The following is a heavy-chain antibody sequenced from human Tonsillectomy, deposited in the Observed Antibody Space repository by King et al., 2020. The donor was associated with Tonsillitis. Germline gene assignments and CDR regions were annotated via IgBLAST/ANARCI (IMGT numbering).Heavy chain of an antibody. CDR3: ARVAHDYYDFWRFDY. V-gene: IGHV3-53*01. Sequence: VQLVESGGGLIQPGGSLRLSCAASGFTVSSNYMNWVRQAPGKGLEWVSLIYSDGSTYYADSVRGRFTISRDTSKNTLCLQMNSLRAEDTAVYYCARVAHDYYDFWRFDYWGQGTLVTGSS. CDR2: IYSDGST. J-gene: IGHJ4*02. D-gene: IGHD3-3*01. CDR1: GFTVSSNY.